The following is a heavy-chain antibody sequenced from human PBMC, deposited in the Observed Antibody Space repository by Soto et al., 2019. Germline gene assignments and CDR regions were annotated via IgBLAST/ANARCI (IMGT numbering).Heavy chain of an antibody. CDR3: ATGGWYCRGGSCHFDY. CDR1: GFAFSDDA. Sequence: EVQLLESGGGLVQPGASLRLSCAASGFAFSDDAMSWVRQAPGKGLEWVSGINDNGDTTHYADSVKGRFTISRDNTRNTMYLQMSILRGEDTAVYYCATGGWYCRGGSCHFDYWGQGTLVTVSS. D-gene: IGHD2-15*01. V-gene: IGHV3-23*01. J-gene: IGHJ4*02. CDR2: INDNGDTT.